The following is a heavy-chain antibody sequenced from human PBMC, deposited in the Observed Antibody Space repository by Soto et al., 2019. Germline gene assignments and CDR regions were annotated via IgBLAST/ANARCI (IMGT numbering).Heavy chain of an antibody. V-gene: IGHV5-51*01. Sequence: EVQLVQSGAEVKKPGESLKISCKSSGYSFTTYWIAWVRQMPGKGLEWMGIIYPADSDTRYSPSFQGQVTISVDKSISTAYLQWSSLKASDTAIYYCARHHSFAYSYGYIDYWGQGTLVAVSS. J-gene: IGHJ4*02. CDR3: ARHHSFAYSYGYIDY. CDR1: GYSFTTYW. CDR2: IYPADSDT. D-gene: IGHD5-18*01.